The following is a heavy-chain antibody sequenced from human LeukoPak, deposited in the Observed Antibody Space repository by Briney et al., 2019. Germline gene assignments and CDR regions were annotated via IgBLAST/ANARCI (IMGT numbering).Heavy chain of an antibody. CDR1: GFTVSSNY. J-gene: IGHJ4*02. D-gene: IGHD3-22*01. CDR3: ARDFGSSGYYLDY. CDR2: IYSGGST. Sequence: PGGALRLSCAAPGFTVSSNYMSWVRQAPGKGLEWGSIIYSGGSTYYADSVGGRFTISRDNSKNTLYLQMNSLRAEDTAVYYCARDFGSSGYYLDYWGQGTLVTVSS. V-gene: IGHV3-53*01.